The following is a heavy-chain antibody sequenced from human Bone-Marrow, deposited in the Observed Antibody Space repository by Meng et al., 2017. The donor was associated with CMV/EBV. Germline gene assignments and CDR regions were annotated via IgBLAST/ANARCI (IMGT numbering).Heavy chain of an antibody. CDR3: ARDLGGSSGWNTHVDY. Sequence: SETLSPTCTVSGGSISSRSYYWGWIRQPPGKGLEWIGSIYYSGSTYYNPSLKSRVTMSVDTSKNQFSLKLSSVTAADTAVYYCARDLGGSSGWNTHVDYWGQGTLVTVSS. CDR1: GGSISSRSYY. V-gene: IGHV4-39*07. D-gene: IGHD6-19*01. CDR2: IYYSGST. J-gene: IGHJ4*02.